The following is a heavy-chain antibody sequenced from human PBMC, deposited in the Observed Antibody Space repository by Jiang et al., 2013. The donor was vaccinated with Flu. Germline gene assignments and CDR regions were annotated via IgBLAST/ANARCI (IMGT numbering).Heavy chain of an antibody. D-gene: IGHD3-3*01. J-gene: IGHJ6*02. V-gene: IGHV1-8*01. CDR2: MNPNSGNT. Sequence: GAEVKKPGASVKVSCKASGYTFTSYDINWVRRATGQGLEWMGWMNPNSGNTGYAQKFQGRVTMTRNTSISTAYMELSSLRSEDTAVYYCASRAYYDFWSGRPWVYYYGMDVWGQGTTVTVSS. CDR3: ASRAYYDFWSGRPWVYYYGMDV. CDR1: GYTFTSYD.